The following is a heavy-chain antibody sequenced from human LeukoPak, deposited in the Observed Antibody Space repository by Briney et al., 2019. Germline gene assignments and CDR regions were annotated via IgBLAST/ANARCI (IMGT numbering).Heavy chain of an antibody. V-gene: IGHV4-59*12. Sequence: PSETLSLTCAVYVGSFSGYYWSWIRQPPGKGLEWIGYIYYSGGTNYNPSLKSRVTISVDRSKNQFSLKLSSVTAADTAVYYCARGIVATISGDDAFDIWGQGTMVTVSS. CDR1: VGSFSGYY. CDR3: ARGIVATISGDDAFDI. CDR2: IYYSGGT. D-gene: IGHD5-12*01. J-gene: IGHJ3*02.